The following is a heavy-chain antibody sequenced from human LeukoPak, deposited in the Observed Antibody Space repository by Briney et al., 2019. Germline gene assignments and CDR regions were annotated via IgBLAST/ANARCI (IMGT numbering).Heavy chain of an antibody. CDR2: INHSGST. D-gene: IGHD3-22*01. Sequence: SETLSLTCAVYGGSFSGYYWSWIRQPPGKGLEWIREINHSGSTNYNPSLKSRVTISVDTSKNQFSLKLSSVTAADTAVYYCARLAFYDSSGYYFDYWGQGTLVTVSS. CDR3: ARLAFYDSSGYYFDY. CDR1: GGSFSGYY. V-gene: IGHV4-34*01. J-gene: IGHJ4*02.